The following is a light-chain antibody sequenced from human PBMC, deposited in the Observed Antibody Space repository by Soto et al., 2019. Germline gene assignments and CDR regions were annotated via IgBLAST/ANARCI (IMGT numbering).Light chain of an antibody. V-gene: IGKV1-33*01. CDR1: QDISNY. CDR3: QQYDNLPLT. CDR2: DAS. J-gene: IGKJ4*01. Sequence: DIQMTQSPSSLSASVGDRVTITCQASQDISNYLNWYQQKPGKAPKLLNYDASNLETGVPSRFSGSGSGTDFTFNISSLQPEDIATYYCQQYDNLPLTFGGGTKVEIK.